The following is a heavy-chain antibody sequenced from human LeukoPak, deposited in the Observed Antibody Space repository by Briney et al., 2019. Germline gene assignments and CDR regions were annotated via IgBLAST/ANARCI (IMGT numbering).Heavy chain of an antibody. CDR2: IYHSGST. CDR3: AREGSAVTTRGWFDP. D-gene: IGHD4-17*01. Sequence: SETLSLTCAVYGGSFSGYYWSWVRQPPGKGLEWIGEIYHSGSTNYNPSLKSRVTISVDKSKNQFSLKLSSVTAADTAVYYCAREGSAVTTRGWFDPWGQGTLVTVSS. V-gene: IGHV4-34*01. J-gene: IGHJ5*02. CDR1: GGSFSGYY.